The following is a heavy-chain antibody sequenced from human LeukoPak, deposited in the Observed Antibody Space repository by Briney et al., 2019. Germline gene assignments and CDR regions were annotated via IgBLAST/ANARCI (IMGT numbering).Heavy chain of an antibody. Sequence: PSQTLSLTCTVSGGSISSGDYYWSWIRQPPGKGLEWIGYIYYSGSTYYNPSLKSRVTISVDTSKNQFSLKLSSVTAADTAVYYCARDRRDQYGGNSEGAFDIWGQGAMVTVSS. V-gene: IGHV4-30-4*01. CDR2: IYYSGST. D-gene: IGHD4-23*01. J-gene: IGHJ3*02. CDR1: GGSISSGDYY. CDR3: ARDRRDQYGGNSEGAFDI.